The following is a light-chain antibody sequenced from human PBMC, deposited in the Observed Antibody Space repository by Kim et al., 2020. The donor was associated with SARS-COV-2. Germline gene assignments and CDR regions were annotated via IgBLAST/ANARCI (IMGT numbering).Light chain of an antibody. CDR1: KMGDKY. CDR3: QAWDRTTVV. V-gene: IGLV3-1*01. J-gene: IGLJ2*01. CDR2: QDS. Sequence: SYELTQPPSVSVSPGQTASITRSGDKMGDKYACWYQQKPGQSPVLVIYQDSKRPSGIPERFSGSNSGNTATLTISGTQAMDEADYYCQAWDRTTVVFGGGTQLTVL.